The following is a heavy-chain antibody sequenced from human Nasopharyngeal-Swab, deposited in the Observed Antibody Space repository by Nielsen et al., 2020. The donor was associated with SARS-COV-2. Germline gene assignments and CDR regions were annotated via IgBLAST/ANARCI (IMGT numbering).Heavy chain of an antibody. J-gene: IGHJ6*02. CDR2: IKQDGSEK. Sequence: GGSLRLSCSASGLTFSTHDMSWVRQAPGKGLEWVANIKQDGSEKYYVDSVKGRFTISRDNAKNSQYLQMNSLRAEDTAVYYCARGCVLTGPSCYYYGMDVWGQGTTVTVSS. CDR3: ARGCVLTGPSCYYYGMDV. D-gene: IGHD3-9*01. V-gene: IGHV3-7*01. CDR1: GLTFSTHD.